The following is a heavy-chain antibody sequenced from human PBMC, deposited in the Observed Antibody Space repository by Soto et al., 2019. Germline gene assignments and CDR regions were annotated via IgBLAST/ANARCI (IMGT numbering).Heavy chain of an antibody. CDR1: GVSISGSSYY. CDR3: ARGHGGITVFGAPGHFDY. D-gene: IGHD3-3*01. V-gene: IGHV4-39*01. CDR2: VSYSGST. J-gene: IGHJ4*02. Sequence: QLQLQESGPGLVKPSETLSLTCTVSGVSISGSSYYWGWIRQPPGKGLEWIGSVSYSGSTYYNPSPKSRVTISVDTSKNRFSLKLSSASAADTAVYYCARGHGGITVFGAPGHFDYWGQGTLVTVSS.